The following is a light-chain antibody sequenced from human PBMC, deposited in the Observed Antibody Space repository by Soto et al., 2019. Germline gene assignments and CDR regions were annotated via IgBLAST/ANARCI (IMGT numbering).Light chain of an antibody. Sequence: QSAVTQPASVSGSPGQSITISCTGTSSDVGGYNYVSWYQQHPGKAPKLMIYDVSNRPSGVSNRFSGSKSGNTASLTISGLQAEDEADYSCSSYXSSCALVFGTGTKVTVL. CDR3: SSYXSSCALV. CDR2: DVS. CDR1: SSDVGGYNY. J-gene: IGLJ1*01. V-gene: IGLV2-14*01.